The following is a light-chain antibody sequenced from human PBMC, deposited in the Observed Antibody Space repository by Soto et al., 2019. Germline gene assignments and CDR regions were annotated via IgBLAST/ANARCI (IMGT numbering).Light chain of an antibody. CDR1: QYIGTD. V-gene: IGKV1-17*01. Sequence: DIQMTQKPCTLPASVADRVTITYRASQYIGTDLCWYQLKSGKAPERLIYSAVVLQSPVQSRFSGSVSATGLTLTVNCLQCAEFATYYCVQHFGYVHTFGVETKFDIK. J-gene: IGKJ4*01. CDR2: SAV. CDR3: VQHFGYVHT.